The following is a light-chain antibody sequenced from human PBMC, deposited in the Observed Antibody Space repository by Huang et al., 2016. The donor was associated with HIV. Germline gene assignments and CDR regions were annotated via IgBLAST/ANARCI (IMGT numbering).Light chain of an antibody. V-gene: IGKV1-39*01. Sequence: DIQMNQSPSSLSASVGDRVPITCRTSQSVGNSLNWYQQKPGKAPELLIYASSLQAWVSSRFSGSGSGTDFTLIISSLQPEDFATYYCQQSYISPWTFGQGTKVDLK. CDR1: QSVGNS. CDR3: QQSYISPWT. CDR2: AS. J-gene: IGKJ1*01.